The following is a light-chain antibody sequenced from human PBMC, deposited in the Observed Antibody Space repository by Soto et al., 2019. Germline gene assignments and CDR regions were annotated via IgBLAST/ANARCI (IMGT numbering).Light chain of an antibody. Sequence: EIVLTQSPGTLSLSPGERATLSCRASQSVSSSYLAWYQRKPGQAPRLLIYGASIRATDIPIRFSGSGSGTDFTLTITRLEPEDFAVYYCQQYGSSPPTFGQGTKVEIK. CDR3: QQYGSSPPT. CDR2: GAS. CDR1: QSVSSSY. V-gene: IGKV3-20*01. J-gene: IGKJ1*01.